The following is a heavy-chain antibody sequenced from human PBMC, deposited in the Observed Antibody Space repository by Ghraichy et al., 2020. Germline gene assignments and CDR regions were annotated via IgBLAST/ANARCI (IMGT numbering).Heavy chain of an antibody. V-gene: IGHV3-23*01. CDR1: GFTFSSYA. Sequence: GGSLRLSCAASGFTFSSYAMSWVRQAPGKGLEWVSTISGSGGSTYYADSVKGRFTISRDNSKNTLYLQMRSLRPEDTAAYYCAKDLGLGQWLKVDYWGQGTLVTVSS. D-gene: IGHD6-19*01. CDR2: ISGSGGST. CDR3: AKDLGLGQWLKVDY. J-gene: IGHJ4*02.